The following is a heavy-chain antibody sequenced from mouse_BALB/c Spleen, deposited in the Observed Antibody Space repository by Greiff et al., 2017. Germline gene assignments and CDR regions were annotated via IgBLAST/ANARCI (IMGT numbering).Heavy chain of an antibody. D-gene: IGHD2-4*01. J-gene: IGHJ3*01. CDR3: ARSDYDAY. CDR1: GYTFTSYW. Sequence: QVQLQQSGAELAKPGASVKMSCKASGYTFTSYWMHWVKQRPGQGLEWIGYINPSTGYTEYNQKFKDKATLTADKSSSTAYMQLSSLTSEDSAVYYCARSDYDAYWGQGTLVTVSA. V-gene: IGHV1-7*01. CDR2: INPSTGYT.